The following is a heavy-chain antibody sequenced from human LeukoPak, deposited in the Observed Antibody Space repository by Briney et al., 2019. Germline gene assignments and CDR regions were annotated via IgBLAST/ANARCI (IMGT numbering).Heavy chain of an antibody. CDR1: GYSISSDYY. J-gene: IGHJ4*02. D-gene: IGHD4-23*01. Sequence: SETLSLTCAVSGYSISSDYYWGWIRQPPGKGLEWIGSIYHSGSTYYNPSLKSRVTISVDTSKNQFSLKLSSVTAADTAVYYCARTPATVVTYYFDYWGQGTLVTVSS. CDR3: ARTPATVVTYYFDY. CDR2: IYHSGST. V-gene: IGHV4-38-2*01.